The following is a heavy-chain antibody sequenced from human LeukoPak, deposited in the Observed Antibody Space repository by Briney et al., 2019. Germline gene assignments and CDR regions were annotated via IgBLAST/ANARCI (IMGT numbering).Heavy chain of an antibody. CDR3: ARVGRRDCSSTSCYAY. CDR1: GGSFSGYY. D-gene: IGHD2-2*01. J-gene: IGHJ4*02. V-gene: IGHV4-34*01. Sequence: SETLSLTCAVHGGSFSGYYWSWIRQPPGKGLEWIGEINHSGSTNYNPSLKSRVTISVDTSKNQFSLKLSSVTAADTAVYYCARVGRRDCSSTSCYAYWGQGTLVTVSS. CDR2: INHSGST.